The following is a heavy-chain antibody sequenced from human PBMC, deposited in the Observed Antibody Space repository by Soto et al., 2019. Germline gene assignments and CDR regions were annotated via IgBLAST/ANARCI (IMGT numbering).Heavy chain of an antibody. Sequence: EVQLVESGGGLVQPGRSLRLSCAASGFSFEDYAMHWVRQAPGKGLEWVSGIAWNSDIIGYADSVKGRFTISRDNGKNSLYLQMNSLRPEDTALYYCAKDLYGSAIYGMDVWGQGTTVTVSS. CDR2: IAWNSDII. J-gene: IGHJ6*02. CDR3: AKDLYGSAIYGMDV. V-gene: IGHV3-9*01. D-gene: IGHD3-10*01. CDR1: GFSFEDYA.